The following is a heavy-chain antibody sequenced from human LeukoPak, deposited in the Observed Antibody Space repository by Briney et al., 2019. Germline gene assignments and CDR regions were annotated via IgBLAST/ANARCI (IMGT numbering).Heavy chain of an antibody. D-gene: IGHD3-22*01. J-gene: IGHJ3*02. Sequence: GGSLRLSCAASGFTFSSYSMNWGRQAPGKGLEWVSYSYSSSSSSSIYYADSVKGRFTISRDSAKNSLYLQMNSLRAEDSAVYYCARKGYYSPAFDMWGQGTMVTVSS. CDR3: ARKGYYSPAFDM. CDR1: GFTFSSYS. CDR2: SSSSSSSI. V-gene: IGHV3-48*01.